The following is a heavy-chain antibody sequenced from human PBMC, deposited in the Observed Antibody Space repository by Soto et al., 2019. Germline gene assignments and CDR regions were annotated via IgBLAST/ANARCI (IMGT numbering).Heavy chain of an antibody. CDR3: AKVTGYDFWSGYLIDAFDI. J-gene: IGHJ3*02. V-gene: IGHV3-30*18. D-gene: IGHD3-3*01. CDR2: ISYDGSNK. CDR1: GFTFSSYG. Sequence: SGGSLRLSCAASGFTFSSYGMHWVRQAPGKGLEWVAVISYDGSNKYYADSVKGRFTISRDNSKNTLYLQMNSLRAEDTAVYYCAKVTGYDFWSGYLIDAFDIWGQGTMVTVSS.